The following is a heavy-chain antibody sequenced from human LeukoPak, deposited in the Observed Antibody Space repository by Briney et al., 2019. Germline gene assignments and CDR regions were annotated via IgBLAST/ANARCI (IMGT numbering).Heavy chain of an antibody. CDR1: GYTLTDNH. J-gene: IGHJ3*02. Sequence: GASVKVSCKASGYTLTDNHMYWIRQAPGQGPECMGWINPNSGGTNYAQKFQGRITMTRDTSISTAYMELSRLTSDDTAIYFCARELGRNAFDIWGQGTMVTVSP. V-gene: IGHV1-2*02. CDR2: INPNSGGT. CDR3: ARELGRNAFDI. D-gene: IGHD7-27*01.